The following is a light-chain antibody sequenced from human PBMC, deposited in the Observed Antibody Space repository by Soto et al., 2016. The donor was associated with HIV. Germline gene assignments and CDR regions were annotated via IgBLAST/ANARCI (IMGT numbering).Light chain of an antibody. CDR2: KTS. CDR3: QQYNAVPWT. CDR1: QSVSVW. V-gene: IGKV1-5*03. J-gene: IGKJ1*01. Sequence: DIQMTQFPSTLSASIGDRVTITCRASQSVSVWLAWYQQKPGKAPNLLIFKTSTLEVDVPSRFSGSGSGTDFTLTLSSVQPDDVGTYYCQQYNAVPWTFGQGTKLEMK.